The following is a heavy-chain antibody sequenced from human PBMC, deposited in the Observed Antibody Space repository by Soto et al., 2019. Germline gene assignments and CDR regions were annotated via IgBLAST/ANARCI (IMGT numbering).Heavy chain of an antibody. D-gene: IGHD3-16*01. Sequence: QVQLVQSGAEVKKPGSSVRVSCKASGTIFSSYTISWVRQAPGQGLEWMGRIIPILGETNSAQKFQGRVNPTADKSTNTAYMELNSLRLEDTALYYCARGLGGRMDDWGQGTTVTVSS. CDR3: ARGLGGRMDD. CDR2: IIPILGET. CDR1: GTIFSSYT. J-gene: IGHJ6*02. V-gene: IGHV1-69*08.